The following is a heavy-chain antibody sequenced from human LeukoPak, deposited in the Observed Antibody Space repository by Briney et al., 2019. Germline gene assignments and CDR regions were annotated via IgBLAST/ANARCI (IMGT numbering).Heavy chain of an antibody. CDR2: IYHSGST. CDR1: GGSISSSNW. V-gene: IGHV4-4*02. J-gene: IGHJ5*02. D-gene: IGHD1-26*01. Sequence: SGTLSLTCAVSGGSISSSNWWSWVRQPPGKGLEWIGEIYHSGSTNYNPSLESRVTISVDKSKNQFSLKLSSVTAADTAVYYCASHWWELPLGWFDPWGQGTLVTVSS. CDR3: ASHWWELPLGWFDP.